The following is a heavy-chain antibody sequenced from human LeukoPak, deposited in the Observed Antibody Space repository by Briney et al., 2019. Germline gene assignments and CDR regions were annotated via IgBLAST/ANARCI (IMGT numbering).Heavy chain of an antibody. CDR3: AKAHSSSWYGYFQH. CDR2: ISWNSGSI. D-gene: IGHD6-13*01. CDR1: GFTFDDYA. Sequence: GRSLRLSCAASGFTFDDYAMHWVRQAPGKGLEWVSGISWNSGSIGYADSVKGRFTISRDNAKHSLYLQMNSLRAEDMALYYCAKAHSSSWYGYFQHWGQGTLVTVSS. V-gene: IGHV3-9*03. J-gene: IGHJ1*01.